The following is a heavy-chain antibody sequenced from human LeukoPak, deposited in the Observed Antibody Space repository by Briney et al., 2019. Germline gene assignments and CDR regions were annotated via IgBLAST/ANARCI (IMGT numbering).Heavy chain of an antibody. CDR1: GFTFDDYG. CDR3: ARDPQGLWFGELSWFDP. CDR2: INWNGGST. Sequence: GGSLRLSCAASGFTFDDYGMSWVRQAPGKGLEWVSGINWNGGSTGYADSVKGRFTISRDNAKNSLYLQMNSLRAEDTAVYYCARDPQGLWFGELSWFDPWGQGTLVTVSS. D-gene: IGHD3-10*01. V-gene: IGHV3-20*04. J-gene: IGHJ5*02.